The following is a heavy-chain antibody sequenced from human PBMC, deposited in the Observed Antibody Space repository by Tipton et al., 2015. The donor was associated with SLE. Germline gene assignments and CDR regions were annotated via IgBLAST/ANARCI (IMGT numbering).Heavy chain of an antibody. D-gene: IGHD2-21*01. CDR2: IIPIFGTA. CDR1: GGIFSSYA. CDR3: ARAYVGGAYCGGDCYSRAFDI. Sequence: QSGAEVKKPGSSVKVSCKASGGIFSSYAISWVRQAPGQGLEWMGGIIPIFGTANYAQKFQGRVTITADESTSTAYMELSSLRSEDTAVYYCARAYVGGAYCGGDCYSRAFDIWGQGTMVTVSS. J-gene: IGHJ3*02. V-gene: IGHV1-69*01.